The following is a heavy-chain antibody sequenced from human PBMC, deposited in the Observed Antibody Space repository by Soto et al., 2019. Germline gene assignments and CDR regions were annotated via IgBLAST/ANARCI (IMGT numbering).Heavy chain of an antibody. Sequence: ASVKVSCKSSGYTFTSYAMHWVRQAPGQRLEWMGWINAGNGNTKYSQNLQGRLTLTTDTSTTTAYMELRSLRSNDTAIYYCAMVDVYVTPSPQDVWGQGTTVTVSS. J-gene: IGHJ6*02. D-gene: IGHD3-16*01. CDR3: AMVDVYVTPSPQDV. CDR2: INAGNGNT. V-gene: IGHV1-3*01. CDR1: GYTFTSYA.